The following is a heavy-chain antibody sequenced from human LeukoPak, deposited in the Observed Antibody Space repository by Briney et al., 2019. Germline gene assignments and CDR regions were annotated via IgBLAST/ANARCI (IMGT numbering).Heavy chain of an antibody. CDR3: ARHVAYIPRRQGAFDV. D-gene: IGHD3-16*01. CDR2: VYYTGST. Sequence: SETLSLTSAVSDVSISTKSYYWGWVPQPPGKGLEWIGNVYYTGSTDYTPSLKSRVTISVDMSKNQFSLDLTSVTAADTAVYYCARHVAYIPRRQGAFDVWGQGTTVYVSS. V-gene: IGHV4-39*01. J-gene: IGHJ3*01. CDR1: DVSISTKSYY.